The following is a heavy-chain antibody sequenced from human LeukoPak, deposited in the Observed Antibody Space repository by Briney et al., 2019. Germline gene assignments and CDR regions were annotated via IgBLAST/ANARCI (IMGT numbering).Heavy chain of an antibody. J-gene: IGHJ6*03. Sequence: SETLSLTCTVSGGSMITGGYYWSWIRQPPGKGLEWIGYIYHSGSTYYNPSLKSRVTISVDRSKNQFSLKLTSVTAADTAVYYCARLGRFGALLPYYYYMDVWGKGTTVTVSS. D-gene: IGHD3-10*01. V-gene: IGHV4-30-2*01. CDR2: IYHSGST. CDR1: GGSMITGGYY. CDR3: ARLGRFGALLPYYYYMDV.